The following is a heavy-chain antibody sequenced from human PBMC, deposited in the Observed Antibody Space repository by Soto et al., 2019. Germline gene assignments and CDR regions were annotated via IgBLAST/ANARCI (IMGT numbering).Heavy chain of an antibody. J-gene: IGHJ3*02. Sequence: GGSLRLSCAASGFTFSSYWMHWVRQAPGKGLEWVSAISNSGGTIYYADSVQGRFTISRDNSLNTLFLQMHSLRIEDTAVYYCAHPRGFGVFDAYDIWGQGTMVTVSS. D-gene: IGHD3-10*01. CDR1: GFTFSSYW. V-gene: IGHV3-23*01. CDR3: AHPRGFGVFDAYDI. CDR2: ISNSGGTI.